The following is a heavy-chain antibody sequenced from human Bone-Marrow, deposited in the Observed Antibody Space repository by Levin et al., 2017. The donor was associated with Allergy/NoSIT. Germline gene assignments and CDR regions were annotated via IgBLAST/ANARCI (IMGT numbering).Heavy chain of an antibody. CDR3: ARSIKYSSSAVVYYYYGMDV. V-gene: IGHV1-2*02. Sequence: PVASVKVSCKASGYTFTGYYMHWVRQAPGQGLEWMGWINPNSGGTNYAQKFQGRVTMTRDTSISTAYMELSRLRSDDTAVYYCARSIKYSSSAVVYYYYGMDVWGQGTTVTVSS. CDR2: INPNSGGT. CDR1: GYTFTGYY. D-gene: IGHD6-13*01. J-gene: IGHJ6*02.